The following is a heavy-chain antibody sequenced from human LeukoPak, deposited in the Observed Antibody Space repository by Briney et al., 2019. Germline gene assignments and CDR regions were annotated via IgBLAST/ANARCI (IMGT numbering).Heavy chain of an antibody. CDR2: INPNTGGT. D-gene: IGHD4-17*01. J-gene: IGHJ4*02. V-gene: IGHV1-2*06. CDR1: GYIFTGYY. CDR3: AISRDYGDYYFDS. Sequence: ASVKVSCKASGYIFTGYYLHWVRQALGQGLEWMGRINPNTGGTDYAQKFQGRVTMTRDTFISTAYMEVSRLTSDDAAVYFCAISRDYGDYYFDSWGQGTLVTVSS.